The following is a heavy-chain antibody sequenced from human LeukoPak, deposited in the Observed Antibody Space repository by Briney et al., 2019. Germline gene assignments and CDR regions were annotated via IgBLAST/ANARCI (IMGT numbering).Heavy chain of an antibody. CDR2: ISYDGNNQ. Sequence: TGGSLRLSCAASGFIFSNYAIHWVRQAPGKGLEWVAAISYDGNNQHYADPVKGRFTISGDNSKNTVYLQINPLRTEDSAVYYCVKPYPTLTTSSVLDSWGQGTLVTVSS. CDR3: VKPYPTLTTSSVLDS. V-gene: IGHV3-30*18. J-gene: IGHJ4*02. CDR1: GFIFSNYA. D-gene: IGHD4-11*01.